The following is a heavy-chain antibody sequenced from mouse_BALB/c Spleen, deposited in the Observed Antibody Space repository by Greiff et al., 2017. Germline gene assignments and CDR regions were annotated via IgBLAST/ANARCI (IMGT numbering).Heavy chain of an antibody. V-gene: IGHV2-9*02. CDR1: GFSLTSYG. CDR3: ARDGSSHYYAMDY. J-gene: IGHJ4*01. CDR2: IWAGGST. Sequence: VKVEESGPGLVAPSQSLSITCTVSGFSLTSYGVHWVRQPPGKGLEWLGVIWAGGSTNYNSALMSRLSISKDNSKSQVFLKMNSLQTDDTAMYYCARDGSSHYYAMDYWGQGTSVTVSS.